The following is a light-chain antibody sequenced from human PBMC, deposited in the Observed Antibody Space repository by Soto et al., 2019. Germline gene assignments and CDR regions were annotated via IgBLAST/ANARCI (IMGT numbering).Light chain of an antibody. Sequence: QSALTQPPSASGSPGQSVTISCTGTSSDVGAYDYVSWYQRHPGKAPKLMIFEVSKRPSGVPDRFSGSKSGNTASLTVSGLQAEDEADYYCSSYAGNKNFYVFGTGTKVTVL. J-gene: IGLJ1*01. CDR2: EVS. CDR3: SSYAGNKNFYV. V-gene: IGLV2-8*01. CDR1: SSDVGAYDY.